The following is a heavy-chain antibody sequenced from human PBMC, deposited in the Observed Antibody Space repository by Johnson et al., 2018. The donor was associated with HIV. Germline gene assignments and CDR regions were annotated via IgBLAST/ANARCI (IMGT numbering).Heavy chain of an antibody. J-gene: IGHJ3*01. Sequence: VQLVESGGGLVQPGGSLRLSCAASGFTFSTYAMHWVRQAPGKGLEYVSAISSNGGSTYYADSVRGRFTISRDNSKNTLYLQMGSLRAEDMAVYYCAIPYFYDSGDYRWGQGTMVTVSS. CDR1: GFTFSTYA. CDR3: AIPYFYDSGDYR. V-gene: IGHV3-64*07. CDR2: ISSNGGST. D-gene: IGHD3-22*01.